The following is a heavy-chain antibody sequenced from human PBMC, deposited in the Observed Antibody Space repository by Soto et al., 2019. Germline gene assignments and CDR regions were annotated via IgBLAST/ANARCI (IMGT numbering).Heavy chain of an antibody. D-gene: IGHD3-22*01. J-gene: IGHJ6*02. CDR2: IIPIFGTA. CDR1: GGTFSSYA. Sequence: QVQLVQSGAEVKKPGSSVKVSCKASGGTFSSYAISWVRQAPGQGLEWMGGIIPIFGTANYAQKFQGRVTITADESTSPAYMELSSLRSEDTAVYYCARVANYYDSSGYYRYYYYGMDVWGQGTTVTVSS. V-gene: IGHV1-69*01. CDR3: ARVANYYDSSGYYRYYYYGMDV.